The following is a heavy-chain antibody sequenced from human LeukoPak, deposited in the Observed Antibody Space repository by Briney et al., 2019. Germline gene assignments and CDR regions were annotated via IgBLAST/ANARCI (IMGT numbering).Heavy chain of an antibody. Sequence: PGGSLRLSCAASGFTFSTYAMSWVRQAPGKGLEWVSAISGRGGYTYYAASVKGRFTISRDYSKNTLYLQMDSLRAEDTAVYYCAKDLGVNGDYFDYWGPGTLVTVSS. CDR2: ISGRGGYT. D-gene: IGHD4-17*01. J-gene: IGHJ4*02. V-gene: IGHV3-23*01. CDR3: AKDLGVNGDYFDY. CDR1: GFTFSTYA.